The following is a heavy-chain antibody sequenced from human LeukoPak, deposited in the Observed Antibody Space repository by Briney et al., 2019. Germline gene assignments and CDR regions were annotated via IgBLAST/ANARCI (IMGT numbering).Heavy chain of an antibody. D-gene: IGHD6-25*01. CDR3: AGGMRLRRNFDY. CDR2: ISHSTTYT. J-gene: IGHJ4*02. CDR1: GFTLSDYY. Sequence: GGSLRLSCAASGFTLSDYYMSWIRQAPGKGLEWVAYISHSTTYTSYADSVKGRFSISRDNAKNSLYLQMYSLRVEDTAVYYCAGGMRLRRNFDYWGQGTLVTVSS. V-gene: IGHV3-11*05.